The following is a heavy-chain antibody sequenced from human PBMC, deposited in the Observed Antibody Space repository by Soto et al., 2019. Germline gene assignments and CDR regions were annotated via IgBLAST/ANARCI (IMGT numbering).Heavy chain of an antibody. D-gene: IGHD1-26*01. J-gene: IGHJ6*02. CDR3: AKSGQLPYYFYGMDV. V-gene: IGHV1-18*01. CDR2: ISGYNGDT. CDR1: GYTFTRYG. Sequence: QGQLVQSGPEVKKPGASVKVSCKASGYTFTRYGISWVRQAPGQGREWMGWISGYNGDTNYAQKVQGRVTLTIDTSTGTAYLELRRLTSDDTARYYCAKSGQLPYYFYGMDVWAQGTTVTVSS.